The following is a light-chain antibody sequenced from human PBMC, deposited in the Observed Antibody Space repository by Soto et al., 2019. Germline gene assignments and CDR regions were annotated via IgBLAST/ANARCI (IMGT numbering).Light chain of an antibody. J-gene: IGKJ2*01. CDR3: QQYNSPKYT. V-gene: IGKV1-5*03. CDR1: QSISSW. CDR2: KAS. Sequence: DIQMTQSPSTLSASVGDRVTITCRASQSISSWLAWYQQKPGKAPKLLIYKASSLESGVPSRFSGSGSGTELTLTISSLQPDDFATYYCQQYNSPKYTFGQGTKLEIK.